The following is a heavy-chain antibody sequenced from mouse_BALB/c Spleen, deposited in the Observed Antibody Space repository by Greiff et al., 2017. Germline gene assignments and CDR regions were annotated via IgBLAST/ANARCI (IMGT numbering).Heavy chain of an antibody. Sequence: QVQLQQSGAELVRPGTSVKISCKASGYTFTNYWLGWVKQRPGHGLEWIGDIYPGGGYTNYNEKFKGKATLTADTSSSTAYMQLSSLTSEDSAVYFCARDDYYGSSYRFAYWGQGTLVTVSA. CDR1: GYTFTNYW. CDR2: IYPGGGYT. J-gene: IGHJ3*01. CDR3: ARDDYYGSSYRFAY. D-gene: IGHD1-1*01. V-gene: IGHV1-63*02.